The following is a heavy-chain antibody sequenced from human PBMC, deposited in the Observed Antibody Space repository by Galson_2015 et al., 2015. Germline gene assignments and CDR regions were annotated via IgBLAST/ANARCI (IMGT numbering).Heavy chain of an antibody. V-gene: IGHV3-49*04. CDR1: GFTFGDYA. CDR2: IRSKPYGGTT. Sequence: SLRLSCAASGFTFGDYAMSWVRQAPGKGLEWVGFIRSKPYGGTTEYAASVKGRFTISRDDSKSIAYLQMNSLKTEDTAVYYCAKDIVVVPAAHYYYYYMDVWGKGTTVTVSS. CDR3: AKDIVVVPAAHYYYYYMDV. J-gene: IGHJ6*03. D-gene: IGHD2-2*01.